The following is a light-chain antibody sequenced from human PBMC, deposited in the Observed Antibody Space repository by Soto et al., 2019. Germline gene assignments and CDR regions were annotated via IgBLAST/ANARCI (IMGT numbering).Light chain of an antibody. Sequence: QAVVTQPASVSGPPGQSITISCTGTSSDIGAYNYVSWYQQHPGKAPKLMIYEVTNRPSGVSNRFSGSKSGNTASLTISGLQGEDEADYYCNSYGSSSTWVFGGGTKLTVL. J-gene: IGLJ3*02. V-gene: IGLV2-14*01. CDR3: NSYGSSSTWV. CDR2: EVT. CDR1: SSDIGAYNY.